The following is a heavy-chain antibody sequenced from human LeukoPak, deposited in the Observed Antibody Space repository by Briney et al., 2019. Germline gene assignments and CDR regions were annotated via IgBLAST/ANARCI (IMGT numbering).Heavy chain of an antibody. CDR3: ARVGCSSTSCSSGP. D-gene: IGHD2-2*01. J-gene: IGHJ5*02. V-gene: IGHV3-21*01. CDR1: GFTFSSYS. Sequence: GGSLRLSCAASGFTFSSYSMTWVRQAPGKGLEWVSSISSSSSYIYYADSVKGRFTISRDNAKNSLYLQMNSLRAEDTAVYYCARVGCSSTSCSSGPWGQGTLVTVSS. CDR2: ISSSSSYI.